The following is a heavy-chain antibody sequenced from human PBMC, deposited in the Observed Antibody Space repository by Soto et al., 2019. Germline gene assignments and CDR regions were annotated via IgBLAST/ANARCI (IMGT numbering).Heavy chain of an antibody. D-gene: IGHD1-26*01. CDR3: ARRGSGSYYDY. V-gene: IGHV3-23*01. CDR1: GFTFSSYA. Sequence: EVQLLESGGGLVQPGGSLRLSCAASGFTFSSYAMRWVRQAPVKGLEWVSAISGSGDSTYYADSVKGRFTISRDNSKNTLYLQMNSLIADDTAFYYSARRGSGSYYDYWGQGTLVTVSS. CDR2: ISGSGDST. J-gene: IGHJ4*02.